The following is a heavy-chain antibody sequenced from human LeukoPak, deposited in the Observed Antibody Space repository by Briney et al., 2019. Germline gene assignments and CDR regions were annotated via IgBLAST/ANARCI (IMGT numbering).Heavy chain of an antibody. V-gene: IGHV4-59*08. CDR3: ARHAGNHYGDFFDY. CDR2: SHYSKTT. Sequence: SETLSITCTVSDGAITNYYWSWIRQPPGKGLEWIAYSHYSKTTTYHPSLRSRATVSVDASKNQFSLKLSSVTAADTAVYYCARHAGNHYGDFFDYWGQGTLVTVSS. J-gene: IGHJ4*02. CDR1: DGAITNYY. D-gene: IGHD4-17*01.